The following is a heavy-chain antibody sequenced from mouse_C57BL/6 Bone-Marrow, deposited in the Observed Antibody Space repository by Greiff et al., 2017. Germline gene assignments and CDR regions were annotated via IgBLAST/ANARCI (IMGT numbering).Heavy chain of an antibody. V-gene: IGHV3-6*01. CDR2: ISYDGSN. Sequence: EVQLQQSGPGLVKPSQSLSLTCSVTGYSITSGYYWNWIRQFPGNKLEWMGYISYDGSNNYNPSLKNRISITRDTSKNQFFLKLNSVTTEDTATYYCARAIYYWGQGTSVTVSS. CDR3: ARAIYY. CDR1: GYSITSGYY. J-gene: IGHJ4*01.